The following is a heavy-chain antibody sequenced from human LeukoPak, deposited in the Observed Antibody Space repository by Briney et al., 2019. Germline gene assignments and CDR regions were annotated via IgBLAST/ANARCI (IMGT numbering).Heavy chain of an antibody. CDR1: GGSFSGYY. D-gene: IGHD1-14*01. CDR3: AAGNPDAFDI. CDR2: INHSGST. V-gene: IGHV4-34*01. J-gene: IGHJ3*02. Sequence: SETLSFTCAVYGGSFSGYYWSWIRQPPGKGLEWIGEINHSGSTNYNPSLKSRVTISVDTSKNQFSLKLSSVTAADTAVYYCAAGNPDAFDIWGQGTMVTVSS.